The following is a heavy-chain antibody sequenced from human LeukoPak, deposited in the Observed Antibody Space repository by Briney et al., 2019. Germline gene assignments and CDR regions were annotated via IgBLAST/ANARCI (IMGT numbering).Heavy chain of an antibody. D-gene: IGHD3-16*02. CDR1: GHTFTGYY. V-gene: IGHV1-2*02. CDR2: INPNSGGT. Sequence: ASVKVSCKXSGHTFTGYYMHWVRQAPGQGLEWMGWINPNSGGTNYAQKFQGRVTMTRDTSISTAYMELSRLRSDDTAVYYCAREWYDYVWGSYRSPKGGWFDPWGQGTLVTVSS. CDR3: AREWYDYVWGSYRSPKGGWFDP. J-gene: IGHJ5*02.